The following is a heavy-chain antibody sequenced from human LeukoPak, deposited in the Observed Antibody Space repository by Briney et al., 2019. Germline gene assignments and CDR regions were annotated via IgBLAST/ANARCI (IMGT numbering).Heavy chain of an antibody. CDR3: ARPLYSSSFDY. Sequence: SETLSLTCAVYGGFFSGYYWSWIRQPPGKGLEWIGEINHSGSTNYNPSLKSRVTISVDTSKNQFSLKLSSVTAADTAVYYCARPLYSSSFDYWGQGTLVTVSS. V-gene: IGHV4-34*01. D-gene: IGHD6-13*01. CDR2: INHSGST. CDR1: GGFFSGYY. J-gene: IGHJ4*02.